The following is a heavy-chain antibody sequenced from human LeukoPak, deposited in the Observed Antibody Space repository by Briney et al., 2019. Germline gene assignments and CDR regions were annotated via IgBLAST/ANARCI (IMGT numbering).Heavy chain of an antibody. CDR2: ISAYNGNT. V-gene: IGHV1-18*01. J-gene: IGHJ1*01. Sequence: ASVKVSCKASGYIFTSYGISWVRQAPGQGLEWIGWISAYNGNTNYAQKLQGRVTMTTDTSTSTAYMELRSLRSDNTAVYYCARVSREGEEYFQHWGQGTLVTVSS. CDR3: ARVSREGEEYFQH. D-gene: IGHD3-10*01. CDR1: GYIFTSYG.